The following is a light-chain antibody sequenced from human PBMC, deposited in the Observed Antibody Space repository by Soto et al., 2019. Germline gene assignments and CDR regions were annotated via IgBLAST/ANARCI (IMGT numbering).Light chain of an antibody. V-gene: IGKV1D-8*01. Sequence: VIWLTQSPSLLSASPGDRVTISFRMSQGISRYLAWYQQKPGKAPELLIYAASTLQSGVPSRFSGSGSGTDFTLTISCLQSEDFATYYCQQYYSFPLTFGGGTKVDIK. CDR3: QQYYSFPLT. CDR1: QGISRY. CDR2: AAS. J-gene: IGKJ4*01.